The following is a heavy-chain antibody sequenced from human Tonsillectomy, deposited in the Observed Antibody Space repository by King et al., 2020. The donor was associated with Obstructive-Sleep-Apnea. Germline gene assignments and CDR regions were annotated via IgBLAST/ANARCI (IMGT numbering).Heavy chain of an antibody. CDR1: GYTFTGYY. CDR3: ARDMSAYDSTSPAY. CDR2: ISPNSGAT. Sequence: QLVQSGAEVKKPGASVKVSCKASGYTFTGYYIHWVRQAPVQGLEWMGWISPNSGATQYAQKFQDRVTMTRDTSISTAYMDLSRLRFDDTALYFCARDMSAYDSTSPAYWGQGTLVTVSS. D-gene: IGHD3-22*01. V-gene: IGHV1-2*02. J-gene: IGHJ4*02.